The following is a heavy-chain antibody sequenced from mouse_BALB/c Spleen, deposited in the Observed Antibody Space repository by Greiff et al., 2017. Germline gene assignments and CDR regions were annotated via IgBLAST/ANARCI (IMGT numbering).Heavy chain of an antibody. CDR1: GFTFSSYG. CDR3: ARKTDDYYLDY. J-gene: IGHJ2*01. CDR2: ISSGGSYT. V-gene: IGHV5-6*01. D-gene: IGHD2-4*01. Sequence: EVMLVESGGDLVKPGGSLKLSCAASGFTFSSYGMSWVRQTPDKRLEWVATISSGGSYTYYPDSVKGRFTISRDNAKNTLYLQMSSLKSEDTAMYYCARKTDDYYLDYWGQGTTLTVSS.